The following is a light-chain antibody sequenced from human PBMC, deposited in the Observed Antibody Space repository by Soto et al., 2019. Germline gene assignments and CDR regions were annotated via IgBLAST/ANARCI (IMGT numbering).Light chain of an antibody. V-gene: IGKV3-20*01. CDR2: GAS. J-gene: IGKJ2*01. Sequence: VLPQSPDTLSLSPGDRATLSCRASQSVRSTFLAWYQQKPGQAPRLLIYGASNRAARIPERFSGSASGTEFNLTISRLEPDDSAVYSCQQYHDSPMNTFGQGTKLQIK. CDR3: QQYHDSPMNT. CDR1: QSVRSTF.